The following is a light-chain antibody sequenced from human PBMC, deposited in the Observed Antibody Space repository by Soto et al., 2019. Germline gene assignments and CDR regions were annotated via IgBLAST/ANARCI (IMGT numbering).Light chain of an antibody. J-gene: IGKJ4*01. V-gene: IGKV3-15*01. CDR2: GAS. CDR1: QTVNNN. Sequence: EIVMTQSPATLSVSPGGRATLSCRASQTVNNNLAWYQQKPGQAPRLLIYGASARATVIPARFSGSGSGTEFTLTISSLQSEDFAVYYCQQYNNWPLTFGGGTKVEIK. CDR3: QQYNNWPLT.